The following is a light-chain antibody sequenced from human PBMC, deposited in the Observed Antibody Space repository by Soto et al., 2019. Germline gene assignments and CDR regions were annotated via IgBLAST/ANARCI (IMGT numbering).Light chain of an antibody. V-gene: IGKV3-20*01. CDR1: RTVTNTY. CDR2: GAS. Sequence: EIVLTQSPGTLSLSPGERATLSCRASRTVTNTYLAWYQQKSGQAPKFLIYGASNRATGIPDRFSGSGSGTDFTLTISRLEPEDFAVYYCQQYGTLPPTFGGGTKVEI. CDR3: QQYGTLPPT. J-gene: IGKJ4*01.